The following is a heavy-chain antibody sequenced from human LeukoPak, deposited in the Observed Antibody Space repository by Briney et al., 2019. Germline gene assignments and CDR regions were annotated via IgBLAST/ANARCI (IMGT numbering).Heavy chain of an antibody. D-gene: IGHD3-9*01. CDR1: GDSVSSNSSA. CDR3: ARDLYYDILTGDYYYYGMDV. V-gene: IGHV6-1*01. Sequence: SQTLSLTCAISGDSVSSNSSAWNWIRQSPSRGLEWLGRTYYRSKGYNDYAVSVKSRITIDPDTSKNQFSLQLNSVTPEDTAVYYCARDLYYDILTGDYYYYGMDVWGKGTTVTVSS. J-gene: IGHJ6*04. CDR2: TYYRSKGYN.